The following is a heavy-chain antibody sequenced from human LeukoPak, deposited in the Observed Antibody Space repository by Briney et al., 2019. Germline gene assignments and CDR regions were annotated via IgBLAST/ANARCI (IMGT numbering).Heavy chain of an antibody. CDR3: ARLLLWFGELSTARWFDP. J-gene: IGHJ5*02. CDR1: GGSISSSSYY. CDR2: IYYSGST. Sequence: PSETLSLTCTVSGGSISSSSYYWGWIRQPPGKGLEWIGSIYYSGSTYYNPSLKSRVTISVDTSKNQFSLKLSSVTAADTAVYYCARLLLWFGELSTARWFDPWGQGTLVTVSS. D-gene: IGHD3-10*01. V-gene: IGHV4-39*07.